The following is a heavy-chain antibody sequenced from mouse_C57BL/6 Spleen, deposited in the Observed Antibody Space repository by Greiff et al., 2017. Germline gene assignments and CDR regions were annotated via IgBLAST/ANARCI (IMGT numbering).Heavy chain of an antibody. CDR1: GYTFTDYN. CDR2: INPNNGAT. V-gene: IGHV1-22*01. Sequence: EVQLQQSGPELVKPGASVKMSCKASGYTFTDYNMHWVKQSHGKSLEWIGYINPNNGATSYNQKFKGKATLTVNKSSSTAYMELRSLTSEDSAVYYCARGNWDDYAMDYWGQGTSVTVSS. CDR3: ARGNWDDYAMDY. J-gene: IGHJ4*01. D-gene: IGHD4-1*01.